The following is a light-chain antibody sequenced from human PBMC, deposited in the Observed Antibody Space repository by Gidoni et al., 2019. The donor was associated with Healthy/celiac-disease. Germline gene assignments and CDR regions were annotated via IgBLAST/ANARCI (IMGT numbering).Light chain of an antibody. CDR1: SSNIGAGYD. V-gene: IGLV1-40*01. CDR3: QSYDSSLSGLDVV. J-gene: IGLJ2*01. CDR2: GTR. Sequence: QSVLTQPPSVSGAPGQRVTISCTGSSSNIGAGYDVHWYQQLPGTAPKRLIYGTRNRPSGVHDRFSGSKSGTSASLAITGLQAEDEADYYCQSYDSSLSGLDVVFGGGTKLTVL.